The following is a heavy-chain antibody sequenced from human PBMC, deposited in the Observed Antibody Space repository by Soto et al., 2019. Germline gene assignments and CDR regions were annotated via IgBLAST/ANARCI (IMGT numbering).Heavy chain of an antibody. CDR1: GFTFSTYS. V-gene: IGHV3-30-3*01. D-gene: IGHD6-19*01. J-gene: IGHJ4*02. CDR3: ARDRDAAVASNYFDY. CDR2: ISYDGSNK. Sequence: VKLLESGGGLVQPGESLRLSCAASGFTFSTYSMSWVRQAPGKGLEWVAVISYDGSNKYYADSVKGRFTISRDNSKNTLYLQMNSLRAEDTAVYYCARDRDAAVASNYFDYWGQGTLVTVSS.